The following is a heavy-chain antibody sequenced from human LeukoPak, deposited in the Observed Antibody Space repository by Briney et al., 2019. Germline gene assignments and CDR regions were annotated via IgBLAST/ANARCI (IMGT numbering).Heavy chain of an antibody. CDR1: GFTFSSYA. J-gene: IGHJ6*02. V-gene: IGHV3-30*04. D-gene: IGHD3-10*01. CDR2: ISYDGSNK. Sequence: PGGSLRLSCAASGFTFSSYAMHWARQAPGKGLEWVAVISYDGSNKYYADSVKGRFTISRDNSKNTLYLQMNSLRAEDTAVYYCARDRGAGTGMDVWGQGTTVTVSS. CDR3: ARDRGAGTGMDV.